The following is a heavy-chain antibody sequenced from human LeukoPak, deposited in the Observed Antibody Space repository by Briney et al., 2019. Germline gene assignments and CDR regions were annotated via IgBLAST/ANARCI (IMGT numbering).Heavy chain of an antibody. CDR3: AKDSGIVGATDAFDI. J-gene: IGHJ3*02. CDR1: GFTFSSYA. D-gene: IGHD1-26*01. Sequence: GGSLRLSCAASGFTFSSYAMSWVRQAPGKGLEWVSAISGSGGSTYYADSVKGRFTISRDDSKNTLYLQMNSLRAEDTAVYYCAKDSGIVGATDAFDIWGQGTMVTVPS. V-gene: IGHV3-23*01. CDR2: ISGSGGST.